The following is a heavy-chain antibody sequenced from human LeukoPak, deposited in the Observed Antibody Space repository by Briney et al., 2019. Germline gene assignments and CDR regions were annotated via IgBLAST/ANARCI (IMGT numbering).Heavy chain of an antibody. CDR3: ARVAPDFWSGFMDV. J-gene: IGHJ6*03. CDR2: IYHSGST. CDR1: GGSISSSNW. D-gene: IGHD3-3*01. V-gene: IGHV4-4*02. Sequence: PSGTLSLTCAVSGGSISSSNWWSWVRQPPGKGLEWIGEIYHSGSTNYNPSLKSRVTISVDKSKNQFSLKLSSVTAADTAVYYCARVAPDFWSGFMDVWGKGTTVTVSS.